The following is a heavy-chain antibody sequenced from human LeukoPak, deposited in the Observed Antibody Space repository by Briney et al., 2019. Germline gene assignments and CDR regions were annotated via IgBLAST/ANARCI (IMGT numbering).Heavy chain of an antibody. CDR3: ARDIGGSYFDY. Sequence: GGSLRLSCAASGFTFSSHAMHWVRQAPGKGLEYVSVISSNGGSTYYANSVKGRFTISRDNSKNTLYLQMGSLRAEDMAVYYCARDIGGSYFDYWGQGTLVTVSS. CDR1: GFTFSSHA. CDR2: ISSNGGST. V-gene: IGHV3-64*01. J-gene: IGHJ4*02. D-gene: IGHD1-26*01.